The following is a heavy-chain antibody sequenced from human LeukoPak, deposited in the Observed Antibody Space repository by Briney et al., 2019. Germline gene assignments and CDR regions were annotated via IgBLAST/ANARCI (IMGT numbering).Heavy chain of an antibody. V-gene: IGHV3-23*01. D-gene: IGHD5-24*01. CDR2: ISGSAGST. Sequence: GGSLRLSCAASGFTFSSYAMSWVRQAPGKGLEWVSAISGSAGSTYYGNSVKGRFTISRDNSKNTLYLQMNSLRAEDTALYYCAKHGLEMATQGIDFWGQGTLVTVSS. CDR3: AKHGLEMATQGIDF. J-gene: IGHJ4*02. CDR1: GFTFSSYA.